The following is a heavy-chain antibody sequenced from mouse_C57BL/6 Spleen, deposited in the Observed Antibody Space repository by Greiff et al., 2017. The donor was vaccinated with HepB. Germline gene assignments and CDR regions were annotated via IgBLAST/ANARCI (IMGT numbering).Heavy chain of an antibody. V-gene: IGHV7-3*01. D-gene: IGHD2-2*01. CDR3: ARYGYYYAMDY. J-gene: IGHJ4*01. CDR2: IRNKANGYTT. CDR1: GFTFTDYY. Sequence: EVMLVESGGGLVQPGGSLSLSCAASGFTFTDYYMSWVRQPPGKALEWLGFIRNKANGYTTEYSASVKGRFTISRDNYQSILYLQMNALRAEDSATYYCARYGYYYAMDYWGQGTSVAVAS.